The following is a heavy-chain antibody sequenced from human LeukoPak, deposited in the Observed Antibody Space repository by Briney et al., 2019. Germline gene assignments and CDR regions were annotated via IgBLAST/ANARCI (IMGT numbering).Heavy chain of an antibody. V-gene: IGHV4-59*08. D-gene: IGHD5-24*01. CDR1: GGSFSGYY. Sequence: PSETLSLTCAVYGGSFSGYYWSWIRQPPGKGLEWIGYIYYSGSTNYNPSLKSRVTISVDTSKNQFSLKLSSVTAADTAVYYCARGIRDGYNYWDYWGQGTLVTVSS. CDR2: IYYSGST. CDR3: ARGIRDGYNYWDY. J-gene: IGHJ4*02.